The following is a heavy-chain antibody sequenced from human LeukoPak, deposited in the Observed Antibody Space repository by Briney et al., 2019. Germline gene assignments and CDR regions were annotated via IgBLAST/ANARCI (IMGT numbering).Heavy chain of an antibody. J-gene: IGHJ5*02. D-gene: IGHD6-13*01. Sequence: GASVKVSCKASGYTFTGYYMHWVRQAPGQGLEWMGWINPNSGGTNYAQKFQGRVTMTRDTSISTAYMELSRLRSDDTPVYYCARATTGYSSSWYGWFDPWGQGTLVTVSS. CDR2: INPNSGGT. CDR1: GYTFTGYY. CDR3: ARATTGYSSSWYGWFDP. V-gene: IGHV1-2*02.